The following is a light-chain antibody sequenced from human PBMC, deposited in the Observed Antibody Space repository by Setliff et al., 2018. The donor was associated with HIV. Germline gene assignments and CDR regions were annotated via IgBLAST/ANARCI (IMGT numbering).Light chain of an antibody. CDR2: EDN. J-gene: IGLJ2*01. CDR3: QSSDTNTAI. CDR1: SGSIGSNY. V-gene: IGLV6-57*01. Sequence: NFMLTQPHSVSESPGMTVTISCTRSSGSIGSNYVQWYQLRPGSSPITVVYEDNERPSGVPDRFSGSIDTSSNSAFLTISGLKTEDEADYYCQSSDTNTAIFGGGTKVTVL.